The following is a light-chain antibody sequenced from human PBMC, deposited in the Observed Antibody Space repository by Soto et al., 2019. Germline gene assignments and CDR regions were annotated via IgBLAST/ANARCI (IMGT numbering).Light chain of an antibody. Sequence: TVMSHSPFTLSVSPFDTATLSCRASQRVSSHLAWYQQRPGQAPRLLIYHTSYRATGIPDRFSGSGSGTDFTLTISRLEPEDFAVYYCQQYINLWTFGQGTKVDIK. V-gene: IGKV3D-15*01. CDR1: QRVSSH. CDR2: HTS. J-gene: IGKJ1*01. CDR3: QQYINLWT.